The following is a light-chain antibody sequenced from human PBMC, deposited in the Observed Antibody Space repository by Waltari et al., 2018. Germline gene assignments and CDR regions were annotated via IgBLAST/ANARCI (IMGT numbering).Light chain of an antibody. J-gene: IGLJ3*02. CDR1: ILAKKY. V-gene: IGLV3-27*01. CDR3: YSATDDSLGV. Sequence: SYELTQPSSVSVSPGQTARLTCSGDILAKKYARWFQQKPGQAPVMVIYKDSERPSGIPERFSGSSSETTVTLTISGAQVEDEADYYCYSATDDSLGVFGGGTKLTVL. CDR2: KDS.